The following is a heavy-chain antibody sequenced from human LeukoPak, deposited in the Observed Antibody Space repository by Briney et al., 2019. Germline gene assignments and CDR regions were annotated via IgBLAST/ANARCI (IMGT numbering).Heavy chain of an antibody. Sequence: PGGSLRLSCSASGFTFSGYAMHWVRQAPGKGLEYVSAISSSGGSTHYADSVKGRFTISRDNSKNTLHLQMSSLRTEDTAVYYCVKDHGYSSGWYVRGFDYWGQGTPVTVSS. D-gene: IGHD6-19*01. V-gene: IGHV3-64D*06. CDR1: GFTFSGYA. CDR3: VKDHGYSSGWYVRGFDY. J-gene: IGHJ4*02. CDR2: ISSSGGST.